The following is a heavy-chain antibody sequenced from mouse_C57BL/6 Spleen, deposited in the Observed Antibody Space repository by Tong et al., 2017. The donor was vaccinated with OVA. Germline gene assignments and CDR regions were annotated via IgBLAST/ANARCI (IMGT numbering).Heavy chain of an antibody. D-gene: IGHD4-1*01. CDR3: TRARTGTGYFDV. CDR1: GFTFSSYT. J-gene: IGHJ1*01. Sequence: EVQLQESGGGLVKPGGSLKLSCAASGFTFSSYTMSWVRQTPEKRLEWVATISSGGSYTYYPDSVKGRFTISRDNAKKPLYRQMSSTKAEDAARYYCTRARTGTGYFDVGGAGTPVTVSS. CDR2: ISSGGSYT. V-gene: IGHV5-6-4*01.